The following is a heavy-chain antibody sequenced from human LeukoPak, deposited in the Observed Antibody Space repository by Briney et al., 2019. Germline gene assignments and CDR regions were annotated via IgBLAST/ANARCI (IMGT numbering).Heavy chain of an antibody. J-gene: IGHJ4*02. CDR1: GFTVSSNY. D-gene: IGHD1-26*01. Sequence: GGSLRLSCAASGFTVSSNYMSWVRQAPGEGLEWVSVIYSGGSTYYADSVKGRFTISRDNSKNTLYLQMNSLRAEDTAVYYCARSGGSLLWSDYWGQGTLVTVSS. V-gene: IGHV3-66*01. CDR2: IYSGGST. CDR3: ARSGGSLLWSDY.